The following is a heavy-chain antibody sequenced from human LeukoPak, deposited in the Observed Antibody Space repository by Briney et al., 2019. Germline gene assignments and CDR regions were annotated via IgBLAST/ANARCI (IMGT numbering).Heavy chain of an antibody. Sequence: SETLSLTCTVYGGSFSGYYWSWIRQPPGRGLEWIGEINHSGSINYNPSLKSRVTISVDTSKNQFSLKLSSVTAADTAVYYCASFYCSGGSCYQYYYYYYMDVWGKGTTVTISS. CDR3: ASFYCSGGSCYQYYYYYYMDV. CDR1: GGSFSGYY. V-gene: IGHV4-34*01. CDR2: INHSGSI. J-gene: IGHJ6*03. D-gene: IGHD2-15*01.